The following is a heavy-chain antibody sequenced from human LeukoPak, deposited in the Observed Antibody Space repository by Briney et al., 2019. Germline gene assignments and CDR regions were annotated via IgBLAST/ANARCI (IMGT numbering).Heavy chain of an antibody. CDR3: ARDPMVYAIDPYFQH. J-gene: IGHJ1*01. CDR1: GFTFSSYG. CDR2: IWYDGSNK. Sequence: GGSLRLSCAASGFTFSSYGMHWVRQAPGKGLEWVAVIWYDGSNKYYADSVKGRLTISRDNSKNTLYLQMNSLRAEDTAVYYCARDPMVYAIDPYFQHWGQGTLVTVSS. D-gene: IGHD2-8*01. V-gene: IGHV3-33*01.